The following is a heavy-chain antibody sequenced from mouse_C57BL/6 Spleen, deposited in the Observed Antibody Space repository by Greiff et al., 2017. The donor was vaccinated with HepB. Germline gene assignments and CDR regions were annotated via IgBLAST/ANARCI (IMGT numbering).Heavy chain of an antibody. CDR2: IHPNSGST. Sequence: QVQLQQPGAELVKPGASVKLSCKASGYTFTSYWMHWVKQRPGQGLEWIGMIHPNSGSTNYNEKFKSKATLTVDKSSSTAYMQLSSLTSEDSAVYYCARGAVATNYFDYWGQGTTLTVSS. J-gene: IGHJ2*01. V-gene: IGHV1-64*01. CDR3: ARGAVATNYFDY. CDR1: GYTFTSYW. D-gene: IGHD1-1*01.